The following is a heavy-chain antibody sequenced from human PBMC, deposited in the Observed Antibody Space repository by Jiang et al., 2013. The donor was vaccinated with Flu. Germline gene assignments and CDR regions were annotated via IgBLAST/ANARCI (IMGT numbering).Heavy chain of an antibody. V-gene: IGHV4-4*02. CDR3: ARNGYYSHDY. J-gene: IGHJ4*02. Sequence: SGPGLVKPSGTLSLTCAVPGESITSESWWSWVRQPPGKGLEWIGEIHHSGTTNYNPSLSSRVAISVDKSKDQFSLKLTSVTAADTAFYYCARNGYYSHDYWGQGTLVTVSS. CDR1: GESITSESW. D-gene: IGHD3-22*01. CDR2: IHHSGTT.